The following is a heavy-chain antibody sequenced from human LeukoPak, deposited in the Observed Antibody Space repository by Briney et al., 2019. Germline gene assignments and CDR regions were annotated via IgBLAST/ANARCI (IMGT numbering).Heavy chain of an antibody. CDR2: INPSGGST. J-gene: IGHJ3*02. V-gene: IGHV1-46*01. CDR1: GYTFTSYY. CDR3: ARVTHYYDSSGPNDAFDI. Sequence: ASVKVSCKASGYTFTSYYTHWVRQAPGQGLEWMGIINPSGGSTSYAQKFQGRVTMTRDMSTSTVYMELSSLRSEDTAVYYCARVTHYYDSSGPNDAFDIWGQGTMVTVSS. D-gene: IGHD3-22*01.